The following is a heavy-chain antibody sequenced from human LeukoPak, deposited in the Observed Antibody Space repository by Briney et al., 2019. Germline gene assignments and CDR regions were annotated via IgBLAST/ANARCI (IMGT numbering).Heavy chain of an antibody. CDR2: IYYSGST. Sequence: SETLSLTCTVSGGSISSGSYYWGWIRQPPGKGLEWIGSIYYSGSTYYNPSLKSRVTISVDTSKNQFSLKLSSVTAADTAVYYCARQARYGWFGELLNWSDPWGQGTLVTVSS. CDR3: ARQARYGWFGELLNWSDP. CDR1: GGSISSGSYY. D-gene: IGHD3-10*01. V-gene: IGHV4-39*01. J-gene: IGHJ5*02.